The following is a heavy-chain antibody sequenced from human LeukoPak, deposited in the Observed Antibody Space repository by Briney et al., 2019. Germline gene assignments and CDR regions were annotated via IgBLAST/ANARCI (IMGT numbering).Heavy chain of an antibody. J-gene: IGHJ4*02. CDR1: GYTFTRYG. CDR3: SRENERQDY. V-gene: IGHV1-18*01. Sequence: ASVKVSCKASGYTFTRYGISWVRQAPGQGLEWMGWISAYNGNTNYAQKLQGRVTMTTDTSTSTAHMELRNLRSDDTAVYYCSRENERQDYWGQGTLVPVSS. D-gene: IGHD1-1*01. CDR2: ISAYNGNT.